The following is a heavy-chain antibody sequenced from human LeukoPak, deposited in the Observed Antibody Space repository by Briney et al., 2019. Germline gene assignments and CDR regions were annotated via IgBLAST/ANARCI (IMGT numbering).Heavy chain of an antibody. CDR2: ISGSGGST. CDR3: AKERDFYGSGPPDY. CDR1: GFTFSSYA. Sequence: PGGSLRLSCAASGFTFSSYAMSWVRQAPGKGLEWVSAISGSGGSTYYADSVKGRFTIPRDNSKNTLYLQMNSLRAEDTAVYYCAKERDFYGSGPPDYCGEGALVTVSS. D-gene: IGHD3-10*01. J-gene: IGHJ4*02. V-gene: IGHV3-23*01.